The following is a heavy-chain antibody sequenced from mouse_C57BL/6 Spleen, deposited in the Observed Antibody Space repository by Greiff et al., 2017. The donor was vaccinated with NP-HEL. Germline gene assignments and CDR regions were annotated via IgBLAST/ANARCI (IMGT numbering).Heavy chain of an antibody. CDR3: ARSSNYYGSRGGYYFDY. J-gene: IGHJ2*01. V-gene: IGHV1-50*01. CDR2: IDPSDSYT. D-gene: IGHD1-1*01. Sequence: QVQLQQPGAELVKPGASVKLSCKASGYTFTSYWMQWVKQRPGQGLEWIGEIDPSDSYTNYNQKFKGKATLTVDTSSSTAYMQLSSLTSEDSAVYYCARSSNYYGSRGGYYFDYWGQGTTLTVSS. CDR1: GYTFTSYW.